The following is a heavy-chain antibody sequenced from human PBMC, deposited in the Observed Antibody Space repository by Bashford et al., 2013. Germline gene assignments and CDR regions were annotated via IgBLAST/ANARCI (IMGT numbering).Heavy chain of an antibody. Sequence: SETLSLTCTVSGGSISSGGYYWSWIRQHPGKGLEWIAWVYNGGDTRYNPSLKSRLTISVDTSRDQVTLKLSSVTAADTAVYYCARLGYCGNNRCLSDYWGQGTLVTVSS. J-gene: IGHJ4*02. CDR2: VYNGGDT. V-gene: IGHV4-61*08. CDR1: GGSISSGGYY. CDR3: ARLGYCGNNRCLSDY. D-gene: IGHD2-2*01.